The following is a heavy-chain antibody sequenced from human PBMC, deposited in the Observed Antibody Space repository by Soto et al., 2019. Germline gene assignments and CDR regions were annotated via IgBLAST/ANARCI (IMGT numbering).Heavy chain of an antibody. CDR3: TTDASIMITFGGVIGNPYYYYYGMDV. CDR1: GFTFSNAW. Sequence: PGGSLRLSCAASGFTFSNAWMSWVRQAPGKGLEWVGRIKSKPDGGTTDYAAPVKGRFTISRDDSKNTLYLQMNSLKTEDTAVYYCTTDASIMITFGGVIGNPYYYYYGMDVWGQGTTVTVSS. J-gene: IGHJ6*02. CDR2: IKSKPDGGTT. D-gene: IGHD3-16*02. V-gene: IGHV3-15*01.